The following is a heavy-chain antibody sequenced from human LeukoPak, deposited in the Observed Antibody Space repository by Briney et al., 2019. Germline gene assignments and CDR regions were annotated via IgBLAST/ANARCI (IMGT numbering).Heavy chain of an antibody. J-gene: IGHJ4*02. Sequence: GGSLRLSCAASGFTFSSYAMSWVRQAPGKGLEWVSGISGSGSSTYYADSVKGRFTISRDNSKNTLYLQMNSLRAEDTAVYYCARDSTPYDSSGYCYDYWGQGTLVTVSS. CDR2: ISGSGSST. D-gene: IGHD3-22*01. CDR1: GFTFSSYA. V-gene: IGHV3-23*01. CDR3: ARDSTPYDSSGYCYDY.